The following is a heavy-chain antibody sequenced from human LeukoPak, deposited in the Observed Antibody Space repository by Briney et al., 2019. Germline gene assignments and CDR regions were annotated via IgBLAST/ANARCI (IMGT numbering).Heavy chain of an antibody. J-gene: IGHJ3*02. V-gene: IGHV1-46*01. Sequence: ASVKVSCKASGYTFTSYYMHWVRQAPGQGLEWMGIINPSGGSTSYAQKFQGRVTMTRDTSTSTVYMELSSLRSEDTVVYYCARDSEGFDAFDIWGQGTMVTVSS. D-gene: IGHD3-10*01. CDR3: ARDSEGFDAFDI. CDR2: INPSGGST. CDR1: GYTFTSYY.